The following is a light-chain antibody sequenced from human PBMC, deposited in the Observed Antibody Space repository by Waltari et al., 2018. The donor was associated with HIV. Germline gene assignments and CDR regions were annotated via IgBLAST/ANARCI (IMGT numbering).Light chain of an antibody. CDR3: QAWDRSTTVV. CDR1: NLGDKH. J-gene: IGLJ2*01. CDR2: QDD. Sequence: SYELTQPPSVSVSPGQTARITCSGNNLGDKHACWYQQKPGQSPVLVMYQDDRRPAGIPERFSGSNSGNTATLTISGTQAMDEADYYCQAWDRSTTVVFGGGTKVTVL. V-gene: IGLV3-1*01.